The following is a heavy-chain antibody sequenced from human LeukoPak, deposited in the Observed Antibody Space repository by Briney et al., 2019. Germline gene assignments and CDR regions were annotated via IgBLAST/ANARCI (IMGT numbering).Heavy chain of an antibody. Sequence: SETLSLTCTVSGGSTSNYYWSWIRQPPGKGLEWIGYSFYTGGTNYNPSLKSRVTISVDTPKTQFTVKLSSVTAADTAMYYCARAGGRGYSAFDIWGQGTMVTVSS. V-gene: IGHV4-59*01. CDR1: GGSTSNYY. D-gene: IGHD3-22*01. J-gene: IGHJ3*02. CDR3: ARAGGRGYSAFDI. CDR2: SFYTGGT.